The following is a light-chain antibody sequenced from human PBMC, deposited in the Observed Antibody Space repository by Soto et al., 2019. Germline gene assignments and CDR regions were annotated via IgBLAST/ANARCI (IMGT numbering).Light chain of an antibody. Sequence: QPVLTQSPSASASLGASVKLTCTLSSGHSSYAIAWHQQQPEKGPRYLMKLNSDGSHSKGDGIPDRFSGSSSGAERYLTISGLQSEDEADCYCQTWGTGTRVFGGGTKLTVL. CDR3: QTWGTGTRV. CDR2: LNSDGSH. J-gene: IGLJ2*01. CDR1: SGHSSYA. V-gene: IGLV4-69*01.